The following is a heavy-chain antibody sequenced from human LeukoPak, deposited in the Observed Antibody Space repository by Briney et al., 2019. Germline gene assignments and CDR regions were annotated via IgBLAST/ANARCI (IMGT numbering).Heavy chain of an antibody. D-gene: IGHD2-15*01. CDR2: INAGNGKT. J-gene: IGHJ4*02. Sequence: RASVKVSCKASGYTFTSYAIHWVRQAPGQRLEWMGWINAGNGKTKYSQKFQDRVTFTRDTSASTAHMELSSLRSEDTAVYYCAREYCSGGSCYPWSYWGQGTLVTVSS. CDR3: AREYCSGGSCYPWSY. CDR1: GYTFTSYA. V-gene: IGHV1-3*01.